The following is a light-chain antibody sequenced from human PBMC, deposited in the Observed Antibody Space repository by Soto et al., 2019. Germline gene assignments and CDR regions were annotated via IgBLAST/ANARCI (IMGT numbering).Light chain of an antibody. CDR1: QSVSNNR. V-gene: IGKV3-20*01. J-gene: IGKJ3*01. Sequence: EIVLTQSPDTLSLSPGERATLSCRASQSVSNNRLAWYQQRPGQAPSLLIYGAFSRATGVPDRFSGRGSGTDFTLTISRLEPEDFAVYSCQHYGTSRVTFGPGTKVDVK. CDR2: GAF. CDR3: QHYGTSRVT.